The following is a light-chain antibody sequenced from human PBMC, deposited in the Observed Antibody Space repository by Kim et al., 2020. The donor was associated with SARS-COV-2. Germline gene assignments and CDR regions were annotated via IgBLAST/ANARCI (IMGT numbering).Light chain of an antibody. CDR1: DSNIANTY. CDR3: AAWDASLSARL. CDR2: GNT. V-gene: IGLV1-47*02. Sequence: GQSVTISCSGGDSNIANTYVYWYQQLPGAASKLLIYGNTQRPSGVPDRFSGSKSGTSASLAISELRPEDEADYYCAAWDASLSARLFGGGTQLTVL. J-gene: IGLJ2*01.